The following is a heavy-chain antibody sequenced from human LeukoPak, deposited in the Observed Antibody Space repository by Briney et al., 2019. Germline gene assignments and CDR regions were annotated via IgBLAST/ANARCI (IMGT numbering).Heavy chain of an antibody. CDR2: INHSGST. J-gene: IGHJ5*02. CDR1: GGSISSSSYY. D-gene: IGHD3-3*01. V-gene: IGHV4-39*07. Sequence: SETLSLTCTVSGGSISSSSYYWSWIRQPPGKGLEWIGEINHSGSTNYNPSLKSRVTISVDTSKNQFSLKLSSVTAADTAVYYCARGCKDFWSGYYTSNWFDPWGQGTLVTVSS. CDR3: ARGCKDFWSGYYTSNWFDP.